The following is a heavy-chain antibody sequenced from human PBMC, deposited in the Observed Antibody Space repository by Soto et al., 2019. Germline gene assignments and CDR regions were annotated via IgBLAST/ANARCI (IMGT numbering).Heavy chain of an antibody. CDR1: GFTFSDYY. D-gene: IGHD3-22*01. J-gene: IGHJ4*02. Sequence: GGSLRLSCAASGFTFSDYYMSWIRQAPGKGLEWVSYISSSDSIYYADSVKGRFTISRDNAKNSLYLQMNSLRAEDTAVYYCARDLGYYDSSGYFDYWGQGTLVTVST. V-gene: IGHV3-11*01. CDR3: ARDLGYYDSSGYFDY. CDR2: ISSSDSI.